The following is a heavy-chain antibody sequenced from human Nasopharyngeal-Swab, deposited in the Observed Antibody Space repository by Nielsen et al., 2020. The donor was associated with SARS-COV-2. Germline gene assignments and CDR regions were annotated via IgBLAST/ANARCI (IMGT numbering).Heavy chain of an antibody. Sequence: SQTLSLTCAISGDSVSSNSAAWNWIRQSPSRGLEWLGRTYYRSKWYNDYAVSVKSRITINPDTTKNQFSLQLNSVTPEDTAVYYCARVINPPSQCSSNSCYDAFDIWGQGTMVTVSS. V-gene: IGHV6-1*01. CDR3: ARVINPPSQCSSNSCYDAFDI. CDR2: TYYRSKWYN. J-gene: IGHJ3*02. D-gene: IGHD2-2*01. CDR1: GDSVSSNSAA.